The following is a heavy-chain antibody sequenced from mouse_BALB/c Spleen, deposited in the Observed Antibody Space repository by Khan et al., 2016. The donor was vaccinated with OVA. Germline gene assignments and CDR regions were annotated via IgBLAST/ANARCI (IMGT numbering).Heavy chain of an antibody. J-gene: IGHJ2*01. CDR3: ARTARIKY. CDR1: GYSLTSGYG. D-gene: IGHD1-2*01. Sequence: EVQLLESGPGLVKPSQSLSLTCTVTGYSLTSGYGWNWIRQFPGNKLEWMGYISYSGSTNYNPSLKSRISITRDTSKNQFFLQLNSVTTEDTATYYCARTARIKYWGQGTTLTVSS. CDR2: ISYSGST. V-gene: IGHV3-2*02.